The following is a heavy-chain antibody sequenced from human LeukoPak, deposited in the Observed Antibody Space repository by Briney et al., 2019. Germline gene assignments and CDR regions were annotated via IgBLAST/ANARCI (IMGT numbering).Heavy chain of an antibody. CDR2: ISGGGGSP. CDR1: GFTVSNYA. D-gene: IGHD3-22*01. Sequence: GSLRLSCAASGFTVSNYAMSWVRQAPGKGLEWVSSISGGGGSPYYADSVKGRFTISRDNSKNTLYLQMNSLRAEDTAVYYCAKGRGSGYYNYFEYWGQGTLVTVSS. J-gene: IGHJ4*02. V-gene: IGHV3-23*01. CDR3: AKGRGSGYYNYFEY.